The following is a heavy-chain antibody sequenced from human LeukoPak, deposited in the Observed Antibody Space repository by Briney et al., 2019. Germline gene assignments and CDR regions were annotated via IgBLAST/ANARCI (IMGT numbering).Heavy chain of an antibody. J-gene: IGHJ6*02. Sequence: PSETLSLTCAVYGGSFSGYYWSWIRQPPGKGLEWIGEINHSGSTYYNPSLKSRVIISADTSKNQFSLKLSSVTAADTAVYYCARVRAPMVRGVISSAYYGMDVWGQGTTVTVSS. CDR3: ARVRAPMVRGVISSAYYGMDV. D-gene: IGHD3-10*01. V-gene: IGHV4-34*01. CDR1: GGSFSGYY. CDR2: INHSGST.